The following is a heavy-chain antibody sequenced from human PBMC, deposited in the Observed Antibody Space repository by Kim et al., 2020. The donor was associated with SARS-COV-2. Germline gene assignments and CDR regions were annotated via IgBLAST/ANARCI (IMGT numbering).Heavy chain of an antibody. J-gene: IGHJ4*02. D-gene: IGHD5-12*01. V-gene: IGHV4-31*03. CDR1: GGSISSCGYY. CDR2: IYYSGST. CDR3: ARDSLGYSGYDGYV. Sequence: SETLSLTCTVSGGSISSCGYYWSWIRQHPGKGLEWIGYIYYSGSTYYNPSLKSRVTISVDTSKNQFSLKLSSVTAADTAVYYCARDSLGYSGYDGYVWGQRTLVTVSS.